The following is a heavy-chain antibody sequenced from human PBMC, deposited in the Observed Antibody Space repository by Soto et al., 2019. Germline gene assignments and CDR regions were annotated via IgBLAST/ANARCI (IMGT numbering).Heavy chain of an antibody. CDR2: INHSGST. CDR1: GGSFSGYY. CDR3: ARCRKDIGYRGYSMDV. V-gene: IGHV4-34*01. J-gene: IGHJ6*03. Sequence: PSETLSLTCAVYGGSFSGYYWSWIRQPPGKGLEWIGEINHSGSTNYNPSLKSRVTISVDTSKNQFSLKLSSVTAADTAVYYCARCRKDIGYRGYSMDVWGTGTTVTLSS. D-gene: IGHD2-15*01.